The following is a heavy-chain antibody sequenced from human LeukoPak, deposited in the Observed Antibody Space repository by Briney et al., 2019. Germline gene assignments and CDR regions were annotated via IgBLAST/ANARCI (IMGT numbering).Heavy chain of an antibody. V-gene: IGHV3-20*04. CDR2: INWNGGST. J-gene: IGHJ6*03. CDR1: GFSFSSFS. CDR3: ARGQADEWRSGGDYYMDV. D-gene: IGHD6-25*01. Sequence: GGSLRLSCAASGFSFSSFSMSWVRQAPGKGLEWVSGINWNGGSTGYADSAKGRFTISRDNAKNSLYLQMNSLRAEDTALYYCARGQADEWRSGGDYYMDVWGKGTTVTVSS.